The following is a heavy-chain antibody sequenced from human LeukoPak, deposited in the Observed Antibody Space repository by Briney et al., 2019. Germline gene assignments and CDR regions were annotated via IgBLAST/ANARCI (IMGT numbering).Heavy chain of an antibody. J-gene: IGHJ6*02. CDR1: GFPFSSYW. CDR3: ASDSPYYGMDV. V-gene: IGHV3-74*01. CDR2: INSDGSAT. Sequence: GGSLRLSCAASGFPFSSYWMHWVRQVPGKGLLWVSRINSDGSATIYADSVRGRFTISRDNAKNTLYLQMSGLRVEDTAVYHCASDSPYYGMDVWGQGTTVTVS.